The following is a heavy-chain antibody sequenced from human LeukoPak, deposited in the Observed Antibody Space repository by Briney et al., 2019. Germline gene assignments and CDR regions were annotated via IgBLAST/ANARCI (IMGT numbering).Heavy chain of an antibody. CDR3: ARVLGDPNWFDP. J-gene: IGHJ5*02. CDR2: INPNSGGT. V-gene: IGHV1-2*06. D-gene: IGHD2-21*02. CDR1: GYTFTAYY. Sequence: ASVKVSCKASGYTFTAYYIHWVRQAPGQGLEWMGRINPNSGGTNYAQNFQDRVTITRDTSIRTAYMELNSLRSDDTAVYYCARVLGDPNWFDPWGQGTLVTVSS.